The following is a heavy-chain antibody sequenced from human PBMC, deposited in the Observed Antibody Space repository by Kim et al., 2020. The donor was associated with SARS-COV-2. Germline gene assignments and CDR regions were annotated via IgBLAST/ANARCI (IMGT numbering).Heavy chain of an antibody. CDR1: GDSITSVGYY. Sequence: SETLSLTCTVSGDSITSVGYYWSWLRQYPGKGLEWIGYIFYSGSTSYKPSLKSRIAISLETSKNQFSLRLISVTAADTAIYYCARNARRYLGTVDAFDLWGQGTLVTVSS. J-gene: IGHJ3*01. CDR2: IFYSGST. V-gene: IGHV4-31*03. D-gene: IGHD1-7*01. CDR3: ARNARRYLGTVDAFDL.